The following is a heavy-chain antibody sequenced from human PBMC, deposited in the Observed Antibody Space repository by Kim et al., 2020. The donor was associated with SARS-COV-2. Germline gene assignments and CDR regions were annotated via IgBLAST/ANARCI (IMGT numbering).Heavy chain of an antibody. CDR1: GGSISSSNW. Sequence: SETLSLTCAVSGGSISSSNWWSWVRQPPGKGLEWIGEIYHSGSTNYNPSLKSRVTISVDKSKNQFSLKLSSVTAADTAVYYCASLRANIIAVAGTAGAYWGQGTLVTVSS. CDR3: ASLRANIIAVAGTAGAY. V-gene: IGHV4-4*02. D-gene: IGHD6-19*01. CDR2: IYHSGST. J-gene: IGHJ4*02.